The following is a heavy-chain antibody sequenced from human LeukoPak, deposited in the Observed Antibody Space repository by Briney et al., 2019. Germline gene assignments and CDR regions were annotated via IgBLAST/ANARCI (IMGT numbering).Heavy chain of an antibody. J-gene: IGHJ4*02. CDR2: ISSSSSYI. D-gene: IGHD5-18*01. CDR3: ARDKSSYDSDV. Sequence: GGSLRLSCAASGFTFSSYTMNWLRQAPGKGLEWVSSISSSSSYIYYADSVKGRFTISRDNAKNSLYLQMNSLRAEDTAVYYCARDKSSYDSDVWGQGTLVTVSS. CDR1: GFTFSSYT. V-gene: IGHV3-21*01.